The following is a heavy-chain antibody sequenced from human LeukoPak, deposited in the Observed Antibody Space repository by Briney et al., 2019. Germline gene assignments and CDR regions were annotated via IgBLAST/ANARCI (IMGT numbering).Heavy chain of an antibody. V-gene: IGHV4-39*07. CDR1: GGSISSISYY. CDR3: AREHYYYGMDV. J-gene: IGHJ6*02. CDR2: IYYSGST. Sequence: SETLSLTCTVSGGSISSISYYWGWIRQPPGKGLEWIGSIYYSGSTNYNSSLKSRVTISVDTSKNQFSLKLSSVTAADTAVYYCAREHYYYGMDVWGQGTTVTVSS.